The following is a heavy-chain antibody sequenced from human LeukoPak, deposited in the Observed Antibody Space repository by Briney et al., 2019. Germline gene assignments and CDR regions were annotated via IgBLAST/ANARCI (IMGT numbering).Heavy chain of an antibody. Sequence: SETLSLTCTVSGGSISSGGYYWSWIRQHPGTGLEWVGYIYYSGSTYYNPSLKSRVTISVDTSKNQFSLELSSVTAADTAVYYCARLVREMATPRPDYWGQGTLVTVSS. CDR3: ARLVREMATPRPDY. J-gene: IGHJ4*02. CDR2: IYYSGST. CDR1: GGSISSGGYY. D-gene: IGHD5-24*01. V-gene: IGHV4-31*03.